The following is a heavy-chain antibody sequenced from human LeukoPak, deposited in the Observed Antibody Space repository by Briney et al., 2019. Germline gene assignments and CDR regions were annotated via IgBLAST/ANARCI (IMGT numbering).Heavy chain of an antibody. V-gene: IGHV3-23*01. CDR3: AKAPYFDWLLSYFDY. CDR1: GFTFSSYA. Sequence: GGSLRLSCVASGFTFSSYAMNWVRQSPGKGLEWVSAISNSGDRTYYADSVKGQFTISRDNSKNMLYLQMNSLRAEDTAVYYCAKAPYFDWLLSYFDYWGQGTLVTVSS. D-gene: IGHD3-9*01. CDR2: ISNSGDRT. J-gene: IGHJ4*02.